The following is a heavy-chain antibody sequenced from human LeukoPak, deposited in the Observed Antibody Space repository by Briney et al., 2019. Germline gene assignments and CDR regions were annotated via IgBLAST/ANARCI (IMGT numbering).Heavy chain of an antibody. J-gene: IGHJ6*03. CDR2: INPNSGGT. D-gene: IGHD2-2*01. Sequence: GASVKVSCKASGYTFTGYYMHWVRQAPEQGLEWMGWINPNSGGTNYAQKFQGRVTMTRDTSISTAYMELSRLRSDDTAVYYCAREVVPAANYYYYYYYMDVWGKGTTVTVSS. V-gene: IGHV1-2*02. CDR3: AREVVPAANYYYYYYYMDV. CDR1: GYTFTGYY.